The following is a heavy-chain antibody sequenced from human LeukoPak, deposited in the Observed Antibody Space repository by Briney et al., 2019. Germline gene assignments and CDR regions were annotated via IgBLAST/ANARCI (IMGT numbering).Heavy chain of an antibody. CDR1: GFTFSSHE. V-gene: IGHV3-48*03. D-gene: IGHD3-10*01. CDR3: ARDGSGSGNYYNVAGFDY. CDR2: ISSSGSTI. J-gene: IGHJ4*02. Sequence: GGSLRLSCAASGFTFSSHEMNWVRQAPGKGLEWVPYISSSGSTIYYANSVKGRFTISRDNAKNSLYLQMNSLRAEDTAVYYCARDGSGSGNYYNVAGFDYWGQGTLVTVSS.